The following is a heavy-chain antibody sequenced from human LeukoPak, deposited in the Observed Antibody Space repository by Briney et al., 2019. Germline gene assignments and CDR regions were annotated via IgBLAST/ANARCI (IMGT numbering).Heavy chain of an antibody. CDR1: GGSFSGYY. Sequence: NPSETLSLACAVYGGSFSGYYWSWIRQPPGKGLEWIGEINHSGSTNYNPSLKSRVTISVDTSKNQFSLKLSSVTAADTAVYYCARDGDSSVSAFDIWGQGTMVTVSS. CDR3: ARDGDSSVSAFDI. CDR2: INHSGST. J-gene: IGHJ3*02. D-gene: IGHD3-22*01. V-gene: IGHV4-34*01.